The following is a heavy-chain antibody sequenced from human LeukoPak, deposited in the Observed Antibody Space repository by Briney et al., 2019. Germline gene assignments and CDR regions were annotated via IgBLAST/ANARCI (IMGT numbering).Heavy chain of an antibody. CDR2: TYYRSKWYN. CDR3: ARHYYDSSGYNCWYFDL. J-gene: IGHJ2*01. D-gene: IGHD3-22*01. Sequence: SQTLSLTCAISGDSVSSNSAAWNWIRQSPSRGLEWLGRTYYRSKWYNDYAVSVKSRITINPDTSKNQFSLQLNSVTPEDTAVHYCARHYYDSSGYNCWYFDLWGRGTLVTVSS. V-gene: IGHV6-1*01. CDR1: GDSVSSNSAA.